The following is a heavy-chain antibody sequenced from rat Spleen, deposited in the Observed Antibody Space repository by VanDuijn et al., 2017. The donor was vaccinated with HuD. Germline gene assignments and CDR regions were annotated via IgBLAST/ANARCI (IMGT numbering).Heavy chain of an antibody. CDR3: TRGTIPAIPVDY. CDR2: INYDGSRT. Sequence: EVQLVESDGGLVQPGGSLKLSCAASGFTFSDYYMAWVRQAPTKGLEWVATINYDGSRTDYRDSVKGRFTISRDNAKSTLYLQMNNLRSEDTAIYYCTRGTIPAIPVDYWGQGVMVTVSS. CDR1: GFTFSDYY. D-gene: IGHD1-2*01. J-gene: IGHJ2*01. V-gene: IGHV5-29*01.